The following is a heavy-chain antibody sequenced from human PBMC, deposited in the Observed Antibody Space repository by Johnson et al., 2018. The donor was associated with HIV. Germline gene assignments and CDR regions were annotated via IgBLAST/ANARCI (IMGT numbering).Heavy chain of an antibody. Sequence: VQLVESGGGLVQPGRSLRLSCAASGFTFDDYAMHWVRQAPGKGLEWVSGISWNSGRIAYADSVKGRFTISRDNAKNSLYLQMNSLRPEDTAGYYCARESSDVGDFDIWGHGTMVTVSS. J-gene: IGHJ3*02. CDR3: ARESSDVGDFDI. CDR1: GFTFDDYA. V-gene: IGHV3-9*01. D-gene: IGHD3-10*02. CDR2: ISWNSGRI.